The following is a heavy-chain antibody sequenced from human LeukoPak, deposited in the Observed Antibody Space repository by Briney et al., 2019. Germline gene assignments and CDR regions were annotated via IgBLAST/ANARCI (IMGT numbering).Heavy chain of an antibody. Sequence: SETLSLTCTVSGGSISSSNYYWVWIRQPPGKGLEWVGSIYYSGSTYYNPSLKSRVTISVDTSKNQFSLKLSSVTAADTAVYYCARGQLGDAYNFEYWGQGTVVTVSS. CDR2: IYYSGST. V-gene: IGHV4-39*01. J-gene: IGHJ4*02. CDR3: ARGQLGDAYNFEY. D-gene: IGHD5-24*01. CDR1: GGSISSSNYY.